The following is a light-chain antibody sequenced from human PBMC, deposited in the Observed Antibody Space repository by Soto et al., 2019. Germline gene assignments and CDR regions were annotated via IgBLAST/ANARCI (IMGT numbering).Light chain of an antibody. J-gene: IGLJ1*01. V-gene: IGLV2-14*01. Sequence: QSALTQPASVSGSPGQSIAISCTGTSSDVGDYNYVSWYQQHPGKAPKLLINDVSNRPSGVSSRFSGSKSGNTASLTISGLQAEDEADYYCSSYTISSTYVFGTGTKLTVL. CDR1: SSDVGDYNY. CDR2: DVS. CDR3: SSYTISSTYV.